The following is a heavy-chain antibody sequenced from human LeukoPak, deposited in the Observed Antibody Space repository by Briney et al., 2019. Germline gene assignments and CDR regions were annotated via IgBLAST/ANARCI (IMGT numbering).Heavy chain of an antibody. CDR3: ARASGYYYDSSDWSDP. J-gene: IGHJ5*02. CDR2: IIPIFGTA. V-gene: IGHV1-69*05. Sequence: GASVKVPCKASGYTFTGYYMHWVRQAPGQGLEWMGRIIPIFGTANYAQKFQGRVTITTDESTSTAYMELSSLRSEDTAVYYCARASGYYYDSSDWSDPWGQGTLVTVSS. D-gene: IGHD3-22*01. CDR1: GYTFTGYY.